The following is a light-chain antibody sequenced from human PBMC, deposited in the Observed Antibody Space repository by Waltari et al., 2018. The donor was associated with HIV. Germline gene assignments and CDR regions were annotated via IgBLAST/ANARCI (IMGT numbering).Light chain of an antibody. Sequence: QSALTQSPSASGSPGQSVNISCSGANSDISDYNYVSWYQQHSDRPPKLIIFEFTRRPSGVPACFSGSKSGNPASLFFSGLQPEDDATYFCMSFAGTHKLFGGGTKLTVL. J-gene: IGLJ2*01. V-gene: IGLV2-8*01. CDR2: EFT. CDR1: NSDISDYNY. CDR3: MSFAGTHKL.